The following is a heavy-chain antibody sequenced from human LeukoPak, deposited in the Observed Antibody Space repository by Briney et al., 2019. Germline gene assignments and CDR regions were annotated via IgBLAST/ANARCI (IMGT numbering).Heavy chain of an antibody. CDR2: ISAYNSNT. D-gene: IGHD3-22*01. J-gene: IGHJ4*02. CDR3: ARGHYYYDSSGYYPLEY. CDR1: GYTFTNYG. V-gene: IGHV1-18*01. Sequence: ASVKVSCKASGYTFTNYGITWVRQAPGQGLEWMGWISAYNSNTNYAQKFQGRVTMTTDTSTSTAYMELRSLGSDDTAVYYCARGHYYYDSSGYYPLEYWGQGTLVTVSS.